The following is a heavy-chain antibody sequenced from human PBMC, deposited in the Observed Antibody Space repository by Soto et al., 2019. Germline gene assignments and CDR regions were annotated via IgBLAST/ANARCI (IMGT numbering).Heavy chain of an antibody. CDR2: IYSGGST. CDR1: GDSISSGDYY. Sequence: LTCTVSGDSISSGDYYWSWIRQAPGKGLEWVSVIYSGGSTYYADSVKGRFTISRDNSKNTLYLQMNSLRAEDTAVYYCAQIGRRWLQLDYWGQGTLVTVSS. J-gene: IGHJ4*02. D-gene: IGHD5-18*01. CDR3: AQIGRRWLQLDY. V-gene: IGHV3-53*01.